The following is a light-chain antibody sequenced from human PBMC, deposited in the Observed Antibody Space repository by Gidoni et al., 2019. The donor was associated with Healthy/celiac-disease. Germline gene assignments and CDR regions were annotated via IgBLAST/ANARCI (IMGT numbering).Light chain of an antibody. CDR3: QAWDSSTAVV. J-gene: IGLJ2*01. CDR2: QDS. V-gene: IGLV3-1*01. CDR1: KLGDKY. Sequence: SYELTQPPSVSVSPGQTASITCSGDKLGDKYACWYQQMPGQSPVLVIYQDSKRPSGIPERFSGSNSGNTATLTISGTQATHEADYYCQAWDSSTAVVFGGGTKLTVL.